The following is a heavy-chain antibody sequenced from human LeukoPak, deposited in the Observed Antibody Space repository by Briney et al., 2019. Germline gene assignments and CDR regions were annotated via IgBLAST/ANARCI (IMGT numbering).Heavy chain of an antibody. CDR2: IYYSGST. Sequence: SETLSLTCTVSGGSISSSSHYWGWIRQPPGKGLEWIGSIYYSGSTNYNPSLKSRVTISVDTSKNQFSLKLSSVTAADTAVYYCARSYDFWSGYYSGLDYWGQGTLVTVSS. D-gene: IGHD3-3*01. J-gene: IGHJ4*02. CDR1: GGSISSSSHY. V-gene: IGHV4-39*07. CDR3: ARSYDFWSGYYSGLDY.